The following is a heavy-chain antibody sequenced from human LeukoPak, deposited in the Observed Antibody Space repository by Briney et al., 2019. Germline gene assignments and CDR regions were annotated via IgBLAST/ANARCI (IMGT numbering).Heavy chain of an antibody. Sequence: GGSLRLSCAASGFTVSSNYMSWVRQAPGKGLEWASVIYSGGSTYYADSVKGRFTISRDNSKNTLYLQMNSLRAEDTAVYYCARVVGDYYDSSGYLWFDPWGQGTLVTVSS. D-gene: IGHD3-22*01. CDR1: GFTVSSNY. V-gene: IGHV3-66*01. CDR2: IYSGGST. CDR3: ARVVGDYYDSSGYLWFDP. J-gene: IGHJ5*02.